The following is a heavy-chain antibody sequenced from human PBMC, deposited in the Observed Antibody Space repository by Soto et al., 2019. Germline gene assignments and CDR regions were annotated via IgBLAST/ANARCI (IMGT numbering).Heavy chain of an antibody. J-gene: IGHJ4*02. CDR1: GFTFSSYA. CDR2: ISYEGSNK. CDR3: AKGWGGEDEFDS. Sequence: QVQLVESGGGVVQPGRSLRLSCAASGFTFSSYAMHWVRQAPGKGLQWVAAISYEGSNKYYADSVKGRFTISRDNSKNTLYLQMNSLRAEDTAVYYCAKGWGGEDEFDSLGQGTLVTVSS. V-gene: IGHV3-30*18. D-gene: IGHD4-17*01.